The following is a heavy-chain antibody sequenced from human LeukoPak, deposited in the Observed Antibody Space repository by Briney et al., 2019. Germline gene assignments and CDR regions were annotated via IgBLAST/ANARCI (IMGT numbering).Heavy chain of an antibody. CDR2: IRYDGSNK. D-gene: IGHD2-2*01. V-gene: IGHV3-30*02. J-gene: IGHJ4*02. CDR3: AKSYWDTVVVPSAANY. CDR1: GFTFSNYV. Sequence: GGSLRLSCAASGFTFSNYVMHWVRQAPGKGLEWGAFIRYDGSNKDYADSVKGRFTISRDNSKNTLYLQMNSLRAEDTAVYYCAKSYWDTVVVPSAANYWGQGTLVTVSS.